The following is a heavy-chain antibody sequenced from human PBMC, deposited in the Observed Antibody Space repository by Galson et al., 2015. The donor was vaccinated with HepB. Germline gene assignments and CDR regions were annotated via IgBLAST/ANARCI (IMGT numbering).Heavy chain of an antibody. V-gene: IGHV2-5*01. J-gene: IGHJ4*02. CDR1: GFSLSTGGVA. D-gene: IGHD7-27*01. CDR2: VYWSDEK. CDR3: AHSRKLGMNFDY. Sequence: PALVKPTQTLTLTCTFSGFSLSTGGVAVGWIRQPPGKALEWLGIVYWSDEKRYSPSLKSRLTITKDTSKNQVVLIMTNIDPVDTGTYYCAHSRKLGMNFDYWGQGTLVTVSS.